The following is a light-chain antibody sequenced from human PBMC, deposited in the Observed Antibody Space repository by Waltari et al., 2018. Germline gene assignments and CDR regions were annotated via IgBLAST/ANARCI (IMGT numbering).Light chain of an antibody. J-gene: IGKJ3*01. CDR2: EGS. Sequence: DIQLTQSPPSLSASVGDRVTITCQASPDIGESLKLYQQQPGPAPKVLIYEGSNLEAGVPSRFSGSRSGTDFTLTISSLQPDDIATYFCQQHDNFPFTFGPGTKVEIK. CDR3: QQHDNFPFT. V-gene: IGKV1-33*01. CDR1: PDIGES.